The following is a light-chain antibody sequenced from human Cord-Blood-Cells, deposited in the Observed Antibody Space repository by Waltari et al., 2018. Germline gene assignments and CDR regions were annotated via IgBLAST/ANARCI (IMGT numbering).Light chain of an antibody. V-gene: IGLV2-8*01. CDR1: RSDVGGYHY. CDR3: SSYAGSNNLV. Sequence: QSALTQPPSASGSPGQSVTISCTGTRSDVGGYHYVSWYQQHPGKAPKLMIYEVSKRPSGVPDRFSGSKSGNTASLTVSGLQAEDEADYYCSSYAGSNNLVFGTGTKVTVL. J-gene: IGLJ1*01. CDR2: EVS.